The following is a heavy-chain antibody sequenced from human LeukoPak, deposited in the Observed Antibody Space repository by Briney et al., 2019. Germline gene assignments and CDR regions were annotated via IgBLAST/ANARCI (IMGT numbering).Heavy chain of an antibody. V-gene: IGHV3-30*04. CDR2: VSNDGGNT. CDR3: ARPGGYAFDM. J-gene: IGHJ3*02. D-gene: IGHD1-1*01. Sequence: GGSLRLSGTASAFIFSTYTFHWVRPGPGKGPMWMAFVSNDGGNTYFADHVKGRFTLSRDNSKNALYLQMNSLRPADTAVYYCARPGGYAFDMWGQGTMVTVSS. CDR1: AFIFSTYT.